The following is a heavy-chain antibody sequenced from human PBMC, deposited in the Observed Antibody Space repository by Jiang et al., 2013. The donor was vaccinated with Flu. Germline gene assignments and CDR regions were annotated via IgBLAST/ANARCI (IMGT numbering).Heavy chain of an antibody. CDR2: INPNSGGT. J-gene: IGHJ4*02. V-gene: IGHV1-2*06. Sequence: EWMGRINPNSGGTNYSQKFQGRVTMTRDTSISTAYMELSRLRSDDTAVYFCARAYYYDSSAYYYDYWGQGTLVTVSS. CDR3: ARAYYYDSSAYYYDY. D-gene: IGHD3-22*01.